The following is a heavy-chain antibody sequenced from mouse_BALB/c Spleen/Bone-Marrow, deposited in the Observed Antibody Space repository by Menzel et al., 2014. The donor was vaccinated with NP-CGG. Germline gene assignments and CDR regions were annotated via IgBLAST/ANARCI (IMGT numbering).Heavy chain of an antibody. J-gene: IGHJ4*01. CDR3: TRGITTVVATRAMDY. CDR1: GYTFTSYW. V-gene: IGHV1-5*01. D-gene: IGHD1-1*01. Sequence: EVKLMESGTVLARPGASEKMSCKASGYTFTSYWMHWVKQRPGQGLEWIGAIYPGNSDTSYNQKFKGKAKLTAVTSTSTAYMDLSRLTNGDSAVYYCTRGITTVVATRAMDYWGQGTSVTVSS. CDR2: IYPGNSDT.